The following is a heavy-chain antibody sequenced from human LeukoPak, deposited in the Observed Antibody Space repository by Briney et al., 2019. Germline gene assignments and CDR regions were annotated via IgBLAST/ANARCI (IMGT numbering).Heavy chain of an antibody. CDR1: GGSISSYNYY. V-gene: IGHV4-39*07. D-gene: IGHD4-11*01. CDR3: ARVAAPTYYFYYYMDV. Sequence: SETLSLTCTVSGGSISSYNYYWGWIRQPPGKGLEWIGSSHYSGSTSYTPSLKSRVTISVDTSMNQFSLKLTSVTAADTAVYYCARVAAPTYYFYYYMDVWGKGTTVTVSS. J-gene: IGHJ6*03. CDR2: SHYSGST.